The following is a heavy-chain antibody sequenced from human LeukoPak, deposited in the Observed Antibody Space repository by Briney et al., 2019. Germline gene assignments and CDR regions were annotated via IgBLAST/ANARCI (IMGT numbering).Heavy chain of an antibody. V-gene: IGHV3-7*03. CDR2: INHNGNVN. J-gene: IGHJ6*02. Sequence: XGSLRLSCAASGFTFSSYWMNWARQAPGKGLEWVASINHNGNVNYYVDSVKGRFTISRDNAKNSLYLQMSNLRAEDTAVYFCARGGGLDVWGRGATVTVSS. D-gene: IGHD3-16*01. CDR3: ARGGGLDV. CDR1: GFTFSSYW.